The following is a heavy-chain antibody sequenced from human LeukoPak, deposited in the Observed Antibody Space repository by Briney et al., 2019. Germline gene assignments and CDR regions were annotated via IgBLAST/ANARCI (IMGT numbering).Heavy chain of an antibody. CDR2: MYYSGNT. J-gene: IGHJ4*02. D-gene: IGHD6-19*01. CDR1: GGSISSYY. V-gene: IGHV4-59*01. Sequence: SETLSLTCTVSGGSISSYYWSWIRQPPGKGLEWIGYMYYSGNTNYNPSLKSRVTISVDTSKNQFSLKLSSVTAADTAVYYCATAVSGTSDFDYWGQGTLVTVSS. CDR3: ATAVSGTSDFDY.